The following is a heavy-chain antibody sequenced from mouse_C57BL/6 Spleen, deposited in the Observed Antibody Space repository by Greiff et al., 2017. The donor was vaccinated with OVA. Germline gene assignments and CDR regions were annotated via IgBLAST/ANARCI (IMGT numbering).Heavy chain of an antibody. Sequence: VQLKQSGPELVKPGASVKISCKASGYSFTDYNMNWVKQSTGKSLEWIGVITPNYGTTSYNQKFKGKATLTVDQSSSTAYMQLNSLTSEDSAVYYCARRWLLSLYWYFDVWGTGTTVTVSS. J-gene: IGHJ1*03. CDR2: ITPNYGTT. CDR3: ARRWLLSLYWYFDV. CDR1: GYSFTDYN. V-gene: IGHV1-39*01. D-gene: IGHD2-3*01.